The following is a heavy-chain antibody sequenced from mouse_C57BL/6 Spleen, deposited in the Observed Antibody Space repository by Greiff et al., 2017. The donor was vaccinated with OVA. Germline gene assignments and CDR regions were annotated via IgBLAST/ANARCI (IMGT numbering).Heavy chain of an antibody. J-gene: IGHJ4*01. D-gene: IGHD2-5*01. V-gene: IGHV5-6*01. CDR3: ARPYSKGNAMDY. Sequence: EVQGVESGGDLVKPGGSLKLSCAASGFTFSSYGMSWVRQTPDKRLEWVATISSGGSYTYYPDSVKGRFTISRDNAKNTLYLQMSSLKSEDTAMYYCARPYSKGNAMDYWGQGTSVTVSS. CDR1: GFTFSSYG. CDR2: ISSGGSYT.